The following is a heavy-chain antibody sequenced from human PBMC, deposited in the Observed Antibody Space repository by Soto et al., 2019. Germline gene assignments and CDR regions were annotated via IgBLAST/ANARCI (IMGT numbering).Heavy chain of an antibody. J-gene: IGHJ4*02. V-gene: IGHV2-5*02. CDR1: GFSLSTSEVG. CDR2: IYWDDDK. CDR3: AHRFDWYYFNY. Sequence: QITLKESGPTLLKPTQTLTLTCTFSGFSLSTSEVGVGWFRQPPGKALVWLALIYWDDDKRYSPSLKSRLTITKDTSKNRVVLTMTNVDPVDTATYFCAHRFDWYYFNYWGQGTLVTVSS. D-gene: IGHD3-9*01.